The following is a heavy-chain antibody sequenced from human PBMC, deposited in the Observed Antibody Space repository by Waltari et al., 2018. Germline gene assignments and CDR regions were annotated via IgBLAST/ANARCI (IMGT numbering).Heavy chain of an antibody. CDR1: GGSFSGYH. CDR2: INHSGST. V-gene: IGHV4-34*01. D-gene: IGHD3-22*01. CDR3: ARVYRYYYDSSGYYYGPGYYFDY. Sequence: QVQLQQWGAGLLKPSETLSLTCPVYGGSFSGYHWLWLRQPPGKGLGWLGEINHSGSTNYNPSLKSRVTISVDTSKNQFSLKLSSVTAADTAVYYCARVYRYYYDSSGYYYGPGYYFDYWGQGTLVTVSS. J-gene: IGHJ4*02.